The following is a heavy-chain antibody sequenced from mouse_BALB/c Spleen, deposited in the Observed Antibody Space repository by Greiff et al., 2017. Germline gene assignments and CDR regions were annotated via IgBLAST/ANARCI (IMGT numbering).Heavy chain of an antibody. Sequence: EVNLVESGGGLVQPGGSRKLSCAASGFTFSDYGMAWVRQAPGKGPEWVAFISNLAYSIYYADTVTGRFTISRENAKNTLYLEMSSLRSEDTAMYYCARDGHYYAMDYWGQGTSVTVSS. V-gene: IGHV5-15*02. J-gene: IGHJ4*01. CDR2: ISNLAYSI. CDR3: ARDGHYYAMDY. CDR1: GFTFSDYG.